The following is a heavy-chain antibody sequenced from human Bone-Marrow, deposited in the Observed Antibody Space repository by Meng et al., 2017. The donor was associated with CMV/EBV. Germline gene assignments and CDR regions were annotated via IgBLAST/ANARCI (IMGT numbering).Heavy chain of an antibody. Sequence: ASVKVSCKASGYSFTDFGVSWVRQAPGQGLEWMGWISAYNGQKNYAQKFQGRVTMTTDTSTNTAYMDLRSLRSDDTAVYYCVRDLGSTPAIFFDDWGQGTVVTVSS. V-gene: IGHV1-18*01. D-gene: IGHD4-23*01. CDR2: ISAYNGQK. J-gene: IGHJ4*02. CDR1: GYSFTDFG. CDR3: VRDLGSTPAIFFDD.